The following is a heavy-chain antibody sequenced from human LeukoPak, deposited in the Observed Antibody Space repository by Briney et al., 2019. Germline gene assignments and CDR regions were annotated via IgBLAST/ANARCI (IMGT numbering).Heavy chain of an antibody. CDR1: GFTFSSYS. CDR2: ISSSGSTI. V-gene: IGHV3-48*04. CDR3: ASVFSYYYDSSRFDY. J-gene: IGHJ4*02. Sequence: PGGSLRLSCAASGFTFSSYSMNWVRQAPGKGLEWVSYISSSGSTIYYADSVKGRFTISRDNAKNSLYLQMNSLRAEDTAVYYCASVFSYYYDSSRFDYRGQGTLVTVSS. D-gene: IGHD3-22*01.